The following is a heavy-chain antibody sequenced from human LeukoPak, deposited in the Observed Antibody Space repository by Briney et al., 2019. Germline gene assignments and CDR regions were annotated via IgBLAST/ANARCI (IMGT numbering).Heavy chain of an antibody. J-gene: IGHJ4*02. Sequence: SETLSLTCSVSGGSLSSHYWSWIRQPPGEGLELIGHIHDTGSTFYNPSLRGRVTISLDTSNNQFSLKLTSMTAADTAVYYCARFSSGCSTSSCYLTYWGQGTLVTVS. V-gene: IGHV4-59*11. CDR2: IHDTGST. CDR1: GGSLSSHY. D-gene: IGHD2-2*01. CDR3: ARFSSGCSTSSCYLTY.